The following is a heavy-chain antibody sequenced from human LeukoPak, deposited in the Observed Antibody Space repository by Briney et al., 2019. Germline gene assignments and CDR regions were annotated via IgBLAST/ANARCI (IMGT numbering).Heavy chain of an antibody. Sequence: SETLSLTCSVSGASIISYYWSWVRQPPGKGLEWSGCFYFSGSTSYNPSLKSRVTISVDTSQNQFSLKLSSVTAADTVIYYCARNYNNRASDYWGQGTLVTVSS. CDR3: ARNYNNRASDY. J-gene: IGHJ4*02. CDR2: FYFSGST. CDR1: GASIISYY. D-gene: IGHD3-22*01. V-gene: IGHV4-59*01.